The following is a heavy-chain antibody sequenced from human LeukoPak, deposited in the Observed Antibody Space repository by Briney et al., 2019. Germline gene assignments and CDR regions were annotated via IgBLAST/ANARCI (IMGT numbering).Heavy chain of an antibody. Sequence: GGSLRLSCAASGFTFSSYWMHWVRQAPGKGLVWVSRINSDGSSTSYADSVKGRFTISRDNAKNTLYLQMNSLRAEDTAVYYCATPLDYYDSSGYHQGGDWGQGTLVTVSS. D-gene: IGHD3-22*01. CDR1: GFTFSSYW. CDR2: INSDGSST. J-gene: IGHJ4*02. V-gene: IGHV3-74*01. CDR3: ATPLDYYDSSGYHQGGD.